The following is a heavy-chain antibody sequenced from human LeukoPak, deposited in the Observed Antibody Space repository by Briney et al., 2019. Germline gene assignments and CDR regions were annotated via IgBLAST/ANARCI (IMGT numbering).Heavy chain of an antibody. CDR1: GFTFSSHW. CDR3: ARGPNYGARVDYLDS. D-gene: IGHD4-17*01. V-gene: IGHV3-7*01. CDR2: IKEGGSEQ. Sequence: GGSLRLSCAASGFTFSSHWMTWIRQAPGKGLEWVSTIKEGGSEQYYADSVKGRFTVSRDNAKNSLYLQINGLSAGDTAVYYCARGPNYGARVDYLDSWGQGTKVTVSS. J-gene: IGHJ4*02.